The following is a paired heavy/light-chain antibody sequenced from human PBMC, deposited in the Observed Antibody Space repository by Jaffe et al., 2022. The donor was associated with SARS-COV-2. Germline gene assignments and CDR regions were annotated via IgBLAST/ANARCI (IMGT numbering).Light chain of an antibody. V-gene: IGLV1-40*01. Sequence: QSVLTQPPSVSGAPGQRVTISCTGSSSNIGASYDVHWYQHLPGTAPKLLIYGNSNRPSGVPDRFSGSKSGTSASLAITGLQADDEADYYCQSYDSSLNAFYVFGTGTKVTVL. CDR3: QSYDSSLNAFYV. J-gene: IGLJ1*01. CDR1: SSNIGASYD. CDR2: GNS.
Heavy chain of an antibody. CDR1: GFTVSSNY. CDR2: IYSGGST. J-gene: IGHJ4*02. CDR3: ARGLRFGEPRQPLYFDY. V-gene: IGHV3-53*01. D-gene: IGHD3-10*01. Sequence: EVQLVESGGGLIQPGGSLRLSCAASGFTVSSNYMSWVRQAPGKGLEWVSIIYSGGSTYYADSVKGRFTISRDNSKNTLYLQMNSLRAEDTAVYYCARGLRFGEPRQPLYFDYWGQGTLVTVSS.